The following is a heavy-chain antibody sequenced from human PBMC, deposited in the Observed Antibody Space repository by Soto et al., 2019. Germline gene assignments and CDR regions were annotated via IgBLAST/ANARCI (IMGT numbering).Heavy chain of an antibody. V-gene: IGHV3-21*01. D-gene: IGHD6-13*01. CDR2: ISSSSSYI. CDR3: ARDLPYSIAAALGGAFDI. CDR1: GFTFSSYG. J-gene: IGHJ3*02. Sequence: VQLVESGGGVVQPGRSLRLSCAASGFTFSSYGMHWVRQAPGKGLEWVSSISSSSSYIYYADSVKGRFTISRDNAKNSLYLQMNSLRAEDTAVYYCARDLPYSIAAALGGAFDIWGQGTMVTVSS.